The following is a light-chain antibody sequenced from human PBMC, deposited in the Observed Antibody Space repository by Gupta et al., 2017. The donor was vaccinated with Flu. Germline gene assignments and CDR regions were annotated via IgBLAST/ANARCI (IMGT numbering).Light chain of an antibody. Sequence: QSVLTQSPSVSGAPGQRVTISCTGSYSNIGTPYDVHWYQQLPGAAPKLLIFANTNRPSGVPERFSGSKSGTSASLAITRLQAEDEADYYCQSYASSLSAWVFGGGTNLTVL. J-gene: IGLJ3*02. CDR2: ANT. CDR3: QSYASSLSAWV. CDR1: YSNIGTPYD. V-gene: IGLV1-40*01.